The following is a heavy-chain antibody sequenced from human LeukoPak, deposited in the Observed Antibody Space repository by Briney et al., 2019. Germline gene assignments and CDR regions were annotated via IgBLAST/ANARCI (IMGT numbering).Heavy chain of an antibody. J-gene: IGHJ3*02. D-gene: IGHD7-27*01. Sequence: NPGGSLRLSCAASGFTFSRYWMTWVRQAPGKGLEWVAHMKQDGSEKYYVDSVKGRFTISRDNDKTSLYLQMSSLRAEDTAVYYCARDLTGEGVGAFDMWGQGTMVTISS. CDR1: GFTFSRYW. CDR3: ARDLTGEGVGAFDM. CDR2: MKQDGSEK. V-gene: IGHV3-7*01.